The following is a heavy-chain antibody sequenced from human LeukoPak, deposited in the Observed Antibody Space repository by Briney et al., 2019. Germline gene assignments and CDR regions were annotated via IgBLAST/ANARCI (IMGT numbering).Heavy chain of an antibody. CDR1: GFTFTSYS. Sequence: PGGSLRLSCAASGFTFTSYSMNWVRQAPGKGLEWVSSISSLSTYIYYADSVKGRFTISRDNAQNSLFLQMNSLSAEDTAVYYCARGAHDLLTTYYLFDSWGQGALVTVSS. V-gene: IGHV3-21*01. J-gene: IGHJ4*02. CDR3: ARGAHDLLTTYYLFDS. D-gene: IGHD3-9*01. CDR2: ISSLSTYI.